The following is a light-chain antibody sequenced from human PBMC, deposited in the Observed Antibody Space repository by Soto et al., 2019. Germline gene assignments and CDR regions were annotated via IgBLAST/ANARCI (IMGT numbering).Light chain of an antibody. CDR3: QVWFSSRDLLV. V-gene: IGLV3-21*02. CDR1: NVGNQR. J-gene: IGLJ3*02. CDR2: DDS. Sequence: SYELTQPLSVSVAPGQTASITCGGSNVGNQRVHWYRQRPGQAPVLAVFDDSDRPSGIPERFSGSKSGNTATLTINRVEAGDEADYYCQVWFSSRDLLVFGGGTKLTVL.